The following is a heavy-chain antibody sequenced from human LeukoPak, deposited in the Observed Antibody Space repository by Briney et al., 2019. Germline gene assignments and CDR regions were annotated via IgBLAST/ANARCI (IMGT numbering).Heavy chain of an antibody. CDR3: AREFWLVRPRGMDV. D-gene: IGHD6-19*01. Sequence: ASVKVSCKASGYTFTGYYMHWVRQAPGQGLEWMVWINPNSGGTNYAQKFQGWVTMTRDTSISTAYMELSRLRSDDTAVYYCAREFWLVRPRGMDVWGKGTTVTVSS. J-gene: IGHJ6*04. CDR2: INPNSGGT. CDR1: GYTFTGYY. V-gene: IGHV1-2*04.